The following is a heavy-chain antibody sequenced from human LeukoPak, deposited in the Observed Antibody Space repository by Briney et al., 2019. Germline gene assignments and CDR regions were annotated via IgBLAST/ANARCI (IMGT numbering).Heavy chain of an antibody. CDR2: INPIFGTA. Sequence: ASVKVSCKASGGTFSSYAISWVRQAPGQGLEWMGGINPIFGTANYAQKFQGRVTITADESTSTAYMELSSLRSEDTAVYYCARGDLYCSSTSCSYYFDYWGQGTLVTVSS. CDR1: GGTFSSYA. D-gene: IGHD2-2*01. V-gene: IGHV1-69*13. CDR3: ARGDLYCSSTSCSYYFDY. J-gene: IGHJ4*02.